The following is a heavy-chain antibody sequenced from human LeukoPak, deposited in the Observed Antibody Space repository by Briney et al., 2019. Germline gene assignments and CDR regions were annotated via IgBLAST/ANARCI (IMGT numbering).Heavy chain of an antibody. CDR2: INPNSGGT. D-gene: IGHD3-3*01. CDR3: AIQTADFWSGPFDY. V-gene: IGHV1-2*02. J-gene: IGHJ4*02. Sequence: ASVKVSCKASGYTFTGYYMHWVRQAPGQGLEWMGWINPNSGGTNYAQKFQGRVTMTRDTFVSTAYMELSRLRSDDTAVYYCAIQTADFWSGPFDYWGQGTLVTVSS. CDR1: GYTFTGYY.